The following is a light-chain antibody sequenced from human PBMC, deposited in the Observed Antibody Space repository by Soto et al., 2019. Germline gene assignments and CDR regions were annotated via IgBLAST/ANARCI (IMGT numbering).Light chain of an antibody. CDR3: LLYYGGSWV. J-gene: IGLJ3*02. CDR2: NTN. V-gene: IGLV7-43*01. CDR1: TGAVTTGYY. Sequence: QAVVTHEPSLTVSPGGTVTLTCASSTGAVTTGYYPSWFQHKPGHAPRALIYNTNDKHSWTPARLSGSLLGDKAALTLSGVQPEDEAEYYCLLYYGGSWVFGGGTKLTVL.